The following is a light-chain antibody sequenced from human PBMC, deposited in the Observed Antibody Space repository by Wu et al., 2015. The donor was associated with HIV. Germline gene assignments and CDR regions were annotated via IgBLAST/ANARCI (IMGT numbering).Light chain of an antibody. CDR2: GAY. CDR3: QQYGSSPPVT. J-gene: IGKJ5*01. V-gene: IGKV3-20*01. CDR1: QSVSIN. Sequence: IVMTQSLATLSVSPGERATLSCRASQSVSINVAWYQQKPGQAPRLLIYGAYNKVTGIPGRFSGSGSGTDFTLTIRRLEPEDFAVYYCQQYGSSPPVTFGQGTRLEIK.